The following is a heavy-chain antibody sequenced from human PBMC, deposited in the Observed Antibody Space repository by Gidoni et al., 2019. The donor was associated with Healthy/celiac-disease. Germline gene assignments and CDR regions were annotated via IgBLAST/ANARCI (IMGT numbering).Heavy chain of an antibody. Sequence: EVQLLESGGGLVQTGGYLILSCAAAGFPFSTQPLSWLRQDPGNGMELVSAITASGGSTYCADSAKGRFTLSRDMSQNTLYLQINSLRVEDTAVYYCSKGLRTSTDWGQGTLVTVSS. V-gene: IGHV3-23*01. J-gene: IGHJ4*02. CDR1: GFPFSTQP. D-gene: IGHD5-12*01. CDR3: SKGLRTSTD. CDR2: ITASGGST.